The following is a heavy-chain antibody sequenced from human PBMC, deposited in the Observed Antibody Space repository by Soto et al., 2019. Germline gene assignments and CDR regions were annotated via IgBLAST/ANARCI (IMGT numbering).Heavy chain of an antibody. D-gene: IGHD4-4*01. CDR1: GGNCGSDG. CDR2: IQPGGSDL. Sequence: ESLKIWCSGSGGNCGSDGSGWVRQMPGKGLEWMGIIQPGGSDLRYSPSFQGQVTISADKSINTAYLQWSSMKASDTAMYYGERQINYICESWGQGTQVTVSS. J-gene: IGHJ5*02. V-gene: IGHV5-51*01. CDR3: ERQINYICES.